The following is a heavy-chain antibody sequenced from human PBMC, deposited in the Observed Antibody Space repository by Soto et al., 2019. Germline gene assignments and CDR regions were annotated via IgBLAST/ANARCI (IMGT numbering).Heavy chain of an antibody. V-gene: IGHV3-21*01. Sequence: GGSLRLSCAASGFTFSSYSMNWARQAPGKGLEWVSSISSSSSYIYYADSVKGRFTISRDNAKNSLYLQMNSLRAEDTAVYYCARASSTSVYYYYMDVWGKGTTVTVPS. CDR3: ARASSTSVYYYYMDV. CDR1: GFTFSSYS. D-gene: IGHD2-2*01. CDR2: ISSSSSYI. J-gene: IGHJ6*03.